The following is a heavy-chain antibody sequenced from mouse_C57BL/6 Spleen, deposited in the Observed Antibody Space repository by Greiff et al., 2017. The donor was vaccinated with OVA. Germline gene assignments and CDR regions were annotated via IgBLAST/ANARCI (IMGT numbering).Heavy chain of an antibody. Sequence: EVKVVESGGGLVKPGGSLKLSCAASGFTFSSYAMSWVRQTPEKRLEWVATISDGGSYTYYPDNVKGRFTISRDNAKNNLYLQMSHLKSEDTAMYYCARGITTGNYAMDYWGQGTSVTVSS. CDR1: GFTFSSYA. J-gene: IGHJ4*01. D-gene: IGHD1-1*01. CDR2: ISDGGSYT. V-gene: IGHV5-4*03. CDR3: ARGITTGNYAMDY.